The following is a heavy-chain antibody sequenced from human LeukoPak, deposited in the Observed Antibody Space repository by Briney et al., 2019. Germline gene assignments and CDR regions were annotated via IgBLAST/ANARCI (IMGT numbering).Heavy chain of an antibody. J-gene: IGHJ4*02. Sequence: GGSLRLSCAASGFTFSSYSINWVRQAPGEGLEWVSFISPSGTSTYYADSVKGRSTISRDNADNSLFLQMSSLRVEDTAVYYCARRRCSSTSCFFDYWGQGTLVTVSS. CDR2: ISPSGTST. CDR1: GFTFSSYS. V-gene: IGHV3-48*01. CDR3: ARRRCSSTSCFFDY. D-gene: IGHD2-2*01.